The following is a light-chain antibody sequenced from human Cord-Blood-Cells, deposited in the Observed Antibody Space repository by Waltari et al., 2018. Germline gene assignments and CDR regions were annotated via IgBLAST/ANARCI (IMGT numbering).Light chain of an antibody. CDR2: EVS. V-gene: IGLV2-14*02. CDR3: SSYTSSSTYV. CDR1: SSDVGSYNL. Sequence: QSALTQPASVSGSPGQSITIPCPGTSSDVGSYNLVTWYQQHPGKAPKLMIYEVSNRPSGVSNRFSGSKSGNTASLTISGLQAEDEADYYCSSYTSSSTYVFGTGTKVTVL. J-gene: IGLJ1*01.